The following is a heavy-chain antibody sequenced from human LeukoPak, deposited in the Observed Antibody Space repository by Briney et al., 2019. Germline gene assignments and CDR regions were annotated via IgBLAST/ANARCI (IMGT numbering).Heavy chain of an antibody. J-gene: IGHJ4*02. Sequence: SETLSLTCTVSGGSISSGDYYWRWIRQPPGKGLEWIGYIYYSGSTYYNPSLKSRVTISVDTSKNQFSLKLSSVTAADTAVYYCARGDYDYDYVWGSYRYTGPLGYWGQGTLVTVSS. D-gene: IGHD3-16*02. CDR2: IYYSGST. CDR1: GGSISSGDYY. V-gene: IGHV4-30-4*01. CDR3: ARGDYDYDYVWGSYRYTGPLGY.